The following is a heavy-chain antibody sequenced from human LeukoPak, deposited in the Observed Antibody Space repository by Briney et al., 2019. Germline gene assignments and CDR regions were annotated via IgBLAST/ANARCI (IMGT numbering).Heavy chain of an antibody. Sequence: GGSLRLSCAASGFTFSSYEMNWVRQAPGKGLEWVSYINSGGSTLYYADSVKGRFTISRDNAKNSLYLQMNSLRAEDTAVYYCAKRITVVARDAFDIWGQGTMVTVFS. CDR3: AKRITVVARDAFDI. D-gene: IGHD6-19*01. CDR1: GFTFSSYE. V-gene: IGHV3-48*03. CDR2: INSGGSTL. J-gene: IGHJ3*02.